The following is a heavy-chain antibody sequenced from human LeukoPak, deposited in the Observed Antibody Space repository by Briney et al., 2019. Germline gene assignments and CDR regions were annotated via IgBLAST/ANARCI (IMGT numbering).Heavy chain of an antibody. V-gene: IGHV4-39*01. CDR3: ARYESSAYGIDV. J-gene: IGHJ2*01. CDR1: GGSISSSSSY. CDR2: IYYSGST. D-gene: IGHD3-22*01. Sequence: SETLSLPCPVSGGSISSSSSYWGWIRQPPGMGLEWIGSIYYSGSTYYNPSLKSRVTISVGTSKNQFSLKVSSVAAADTAVYYCARYESSAYGIDVWGRGTLVTVSS.